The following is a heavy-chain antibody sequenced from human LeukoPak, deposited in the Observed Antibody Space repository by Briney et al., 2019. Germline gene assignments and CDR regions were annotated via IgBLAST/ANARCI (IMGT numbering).Heavy chain of an antibody. V-gene: IGHV1-69*01. D-gene: IGHD1-1*01. CDR2: IIPIFGTA. Sequence: AASVKVSCKASGGTFSSYAISWVRQAPGQGLEWMGGIIPIFGTANYAQKFQGRVTIIADESTSTAYMELSSLRSEDTAVYYCARQLERRYYYYMDVWGKGTTVTVSS. CDR1: GGTFSSYA. CDR3: ARQLERRYYYYMDV. J-gene: IGHJ6*03.